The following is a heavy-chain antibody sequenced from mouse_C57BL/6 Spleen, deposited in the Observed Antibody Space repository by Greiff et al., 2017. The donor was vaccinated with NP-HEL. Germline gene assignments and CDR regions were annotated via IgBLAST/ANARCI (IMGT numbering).Heavy chain of an antibody. CDR1: GFTFSDYG. D-gene: IGHD2-4*01. CDR3: ARRDYDAFDY. CDR2: ISSGSSTI. Sequence: EVHLVESGGGLVKPGGSLKLSCAASGFTFSDYGMHWVRQAPEKGLEWVAYISSGSSTIYYADTVKGRFTISRDNAKNTLFLQMTSLRSEDTAMYYCARRDYDAFDYWGQGTTLTVSS. J-gene: IGHJ2*01. V-gene: IGHV5-17*01.